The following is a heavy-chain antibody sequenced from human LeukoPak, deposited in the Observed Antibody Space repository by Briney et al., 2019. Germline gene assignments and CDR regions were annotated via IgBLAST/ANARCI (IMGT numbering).Heavy chain of an antibody. CDR1: GGSISSYY. CDR3: ARRRRDGTFFDY. CDR2: IYYSGST. V-gene: IGHV4-59*08. Sequence: SETLPLTCTVSGGSISSYYWSWIRQPPGKGLEWIGYIYYSGSTNYNPSLKSRVTISVDTSKNQFSLKLSSVTAADTAVYFCARRRRDGTFFDYWGQGTLVTVSS. J-gene: IGHJ4*02. D-gene: IGHD1-1*01.